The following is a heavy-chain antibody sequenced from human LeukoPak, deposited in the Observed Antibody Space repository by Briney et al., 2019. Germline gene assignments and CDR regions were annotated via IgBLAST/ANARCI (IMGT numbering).Heavy chain of an antibody. CDR3: ACNVDTAMVVDY. Sequence: SETLSLTCAVSGGSISSGGYSWSWIRQPPGKGLEWIGYIYHSGSTYYNPSLKSRVTISVDRSKNQFSLKLSSVTAADTAVYYRACNVDTAMVVDYWGQGTLVTVSS. CDR1: GGSISSGGYS. D-gene: IGHD5-18*01. V-gene: IGHV4-30-2*01. CDR2: IYHSGST. J-gene: IGHJ4*02.